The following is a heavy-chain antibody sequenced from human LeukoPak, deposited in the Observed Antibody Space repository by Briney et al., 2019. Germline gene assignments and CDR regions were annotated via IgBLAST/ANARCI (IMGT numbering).Heavy chain of an antibody. Sequence: SETLSLTCTVSGGSISSYYWSWIRQPPGKGLEWIGYIYYSGSTNYNPSLRSRVTISVDTSKNQFSLKLSSVTAADTAVYYCARTRRPTVAPFDYWGQGTLVTVPS. CDR1: GGSISSYY. D-gene: IGHD4-11*01. J-gene: IGHJ4*02. CDR3: ARTRRPTVAPFDY. CDR2: IYYSGST. V-gene: IGHV4-59*01.